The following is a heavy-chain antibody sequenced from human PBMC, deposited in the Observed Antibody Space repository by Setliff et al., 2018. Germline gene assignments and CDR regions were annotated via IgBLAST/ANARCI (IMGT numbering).Heavy chain of an antibody. CDR3: AADFPGGAFPFDY. CDR2: IKGPGAT. CDR1: GFTFSAAW. J-gene: IGHJ4*02. V-gene: IGHV3-15*01. D-gene: IGHD2-8*02. Sequence: PGGSLRLSCAASGFTFSAAWMTWLRLGPGKGLEWVALIKGPGATDYSASVKDRFAISRDNSKNILYLQMNNLKSEDTAVYYCAADFPGGAFPFDYLGQGTLVTVSS.